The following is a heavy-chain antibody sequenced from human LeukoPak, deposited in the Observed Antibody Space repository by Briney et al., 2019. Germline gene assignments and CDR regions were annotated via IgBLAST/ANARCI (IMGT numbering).Heavy chain of an antibody. V-gene: IGHV4-34*01. CDR2: INHSGST. Sequence: PSETLSLTCAVYGGSFSGYYWSWIRQPPGKGLEWIGEINHSGSTNYNPSLKSRVTISVDTSKNQFSLKLSSVTAADTAVYYCAKDRYSNYGNWFDPWGQGTLVTVFS. CDR3: AKDRYSNYGNWFDP. CDR1: GGSFSGYY. D-gene: IGHD4-11*01. J-gene: IGHJ5*02.